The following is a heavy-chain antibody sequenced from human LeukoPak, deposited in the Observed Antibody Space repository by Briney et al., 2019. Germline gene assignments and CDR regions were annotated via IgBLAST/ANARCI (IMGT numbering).Heavy chain of an antibody. V-gene: IGHV3-49*03. CDR3: TRSLYTVTGTYYFDF. CDR1: GFTFGDYA. CDR2: IRAKAYGGTT. J-gene: IGHJ4*02. Sequence: PGGSLRLSCTTSGFTFGDYAVNWFRQAPGKGPEWVGFIRAKAYGGTTEYAASVRGRFTVSRDDSKSIAYLQTSSLRTEDTAVYYCTRSLYTVTGTYYFDFWGRGTQVTVSS. D-gene: IGHD4-11*01.